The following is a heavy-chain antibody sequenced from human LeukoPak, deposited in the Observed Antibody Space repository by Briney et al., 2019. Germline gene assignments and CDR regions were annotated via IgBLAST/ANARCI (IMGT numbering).Heavy chain of an antibody. CDR2: IKTAGDT. D-gene: IGHD3-10*01. V-gene: IGHV3-66*01. CDR1: GFTFSNYV. J-gene: IGHJ4*02. Sequence: GGSLRLSCSGSGFTFSNYVMSWVSQAPGKGLEWVSLIKTAGDTHSADSVRGRFTISRDISKNTLFLQMNTLRVEDTAFYYCARGEGYMIRDWGQGTLVTVSP. CDR3: ARGEGYMIRD.